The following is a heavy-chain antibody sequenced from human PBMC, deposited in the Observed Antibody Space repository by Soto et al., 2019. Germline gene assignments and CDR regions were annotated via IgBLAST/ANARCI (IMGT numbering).Heavy chain of an antibody. J-gene: IGHJ6*02. V-gene: IGHV1-18*04. D-gene: IGHD3-22*01. CDR1: GYTFTSYG. Sequence: ASVKVSCKASGYTFTSYGISWVRQAPGQGLEGMGWISAYNGKTNYAQKLQGRVTMTTDTSTSTAYMELRSLRSDDTAAYYCARDTPITMIVVVKNYYGMDVWGQVTTVTVSS. CDR2: ISAYNGKT. CDR3: ARDTPITMIVVVKNYYGMDV.